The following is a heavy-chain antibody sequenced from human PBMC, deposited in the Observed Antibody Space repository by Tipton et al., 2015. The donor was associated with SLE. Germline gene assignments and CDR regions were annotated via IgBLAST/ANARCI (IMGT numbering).Heavy chain of an antibody. V-gene: IGHV3-30*02. D-gene: IGHD6-13*01. Sequence: FTFSRDNSKNTLYLQMNSLRAEDTAVYYCAKEGGVAGTGYYYYYGMDVWGQGTTVTVSS. CDR3: AKEGGVAGTGYYYYYGMDV. J-gene: IGHJ6*02.